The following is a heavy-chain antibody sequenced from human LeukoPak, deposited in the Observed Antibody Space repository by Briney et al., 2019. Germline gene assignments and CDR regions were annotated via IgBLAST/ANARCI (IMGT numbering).Heavy chain of an antibody. CDR3: ASLDPMATIDY. V-gene: IGHV3-74*01. D-gene: IGHD5-24*01. J-gene: IGHJ4*02. CDR1: GFTFSSYW. Sequence: PGGSLRLSCAASGFTFSSYWMHWVRQAPGKGLVWVSRINSDGSSTSYADSVKGRFTISRDNAKNTLYLQMNSLRAEDTAVYYCASLDPMATIDYWGQGTLVTVSS. CDR2: INSDGSST.